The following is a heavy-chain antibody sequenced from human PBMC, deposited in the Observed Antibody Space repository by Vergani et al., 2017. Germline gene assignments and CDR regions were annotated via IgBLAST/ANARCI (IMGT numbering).Heavy chain of an antibody. V-gene: IGHV1-69*08. D-gene: IGHD3-22*01. J-gene: IGHJ1*01. CDR1: GDIFNNYT. CDR2: IIPIIRLA. Sequence: QVHLEQSGTEVKKPGSSVKVSCKVSGDIFNNYTVTWVRQAPGQGLEWMGRIIPIIRLATSAQKFQDRVKITGDTSTNTVYMEMNNLRSEDTAVYYCTKDLGYYDSSGYYYVNWAEYFQHWGQGTLVTVSS. CDR3: TKDLGYYDSSGYYYVNWAEYFQH.